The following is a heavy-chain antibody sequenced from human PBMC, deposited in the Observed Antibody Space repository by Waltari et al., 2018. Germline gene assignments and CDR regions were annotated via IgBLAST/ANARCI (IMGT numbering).Heavy chain of an antibody. Sequence: EVQLLESGGGLVQPGGSLRLSCAASGFTFSSYAMSWVRQAPGKGLEWVSAISGSGGSTYYADSVRGRFTISRDNSKNTLYLQMNSLRAEDTAVYYCAKCSQAYHDAFDIWGQGTMVTVSS. CDR2: ISGSGGST. CDR1: GFTFSSYA. J-gene: IGHJ3*02. CDR3: AKCSQAYHDAFDI. D-gene: IGHD2-2*01. V-gene: IGHV3-23*01.